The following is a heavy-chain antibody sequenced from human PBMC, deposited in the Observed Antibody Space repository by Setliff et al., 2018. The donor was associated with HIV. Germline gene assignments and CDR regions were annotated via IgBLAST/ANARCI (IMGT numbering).Heavy chain of an antibody. Sequence: GGSLRLSCAASGFTFISYWMHWVRQVPGKGLVWVSRINNDGTNTKYADSVKGRFTISRDNADNTLYLQMNSLRAEDTAVYYCARDYTAMVHFGLAYWGQGTLVTVSS. CDR2: INNDGTNT. CDR1: GFTFISYW. D-gene: IGHD5-18*01. J-gene: IGHJ4*02. V-gene: IGHV3-74*03. CDR3: ARDYTAMVHFGLAY.